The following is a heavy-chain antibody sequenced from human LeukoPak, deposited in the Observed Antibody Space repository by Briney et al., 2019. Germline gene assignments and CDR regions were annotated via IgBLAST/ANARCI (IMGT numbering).Heavy chain of an antibody. Sequence: ASVKVSCKVSGYTLTELSMHWVRQAPGKGLEWMGGFDPEDGETIYAQKFQGRVTMTEDTSTDTAYMELSSLRSEDTAVYYCATALKGSGSYYNRIDYWGQGTLVTVSS. CDR2: FDPEDGET. V-gene: IGHV1-24*01. CDR3: ATALKGSGSYYNRIDY. CDR1: GYTLTELS. D-gene: IGHD3-10*01. J-gene: IGHJ4*02.